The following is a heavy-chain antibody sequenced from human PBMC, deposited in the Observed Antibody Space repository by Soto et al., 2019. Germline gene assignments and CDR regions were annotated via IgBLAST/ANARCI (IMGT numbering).Heavy chain of an antibody. V-gene: IGHV4-59*01. CDR1: GGSISSYY. CDR2: IYYSGST. CDR3: ARLSSSGRYLDAFDI. Sequence: SETLSLTCTVSGGSISSYYWSWIRQPPGKGLEWIGYIYYSGSTNYNPSLKSRVTISVDTSKNQFSLKLSSVTAADTAVYYCARLSSSGRYLDAFDIWGQGTMVTVSS. J-gene: IGHJ3*02. D-gene: IGHD3-10*01.